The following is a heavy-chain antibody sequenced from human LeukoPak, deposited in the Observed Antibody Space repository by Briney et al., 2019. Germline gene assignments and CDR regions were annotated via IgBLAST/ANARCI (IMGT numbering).Heavy chain of an antibody. J-gene: IGHJ4*02. V-gene: IGHV3-74*03. CDR1: GFTFSRYW. CDR2: ISPDGSTT. CDR3: ARAPVATKDY. D-gene: IGHD5-12*01. Sequence: PGGSLRLSCAASGFTFSRYWMHWVRQAPGKGLMWVSRISPDGSTTLYADSVKGRFTITRDNAKNTLYLQMNSLGAEDTAVYYCARAPVATKDYWGQGTLVTVSS.